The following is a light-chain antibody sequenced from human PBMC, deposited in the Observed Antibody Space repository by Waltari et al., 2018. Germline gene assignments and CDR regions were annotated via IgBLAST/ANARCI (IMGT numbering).Light chain of an antibody. Sequence: DIVLTQSPGTLSLSPGERATLSCRASQSVTSIYLSWYQQKPGQAPRLLIYGASNRATGIPDRFSGSGSGTDFTLTISRLEPEDFAVYYCQQYDGIVLTFGGGTKVEI. CDR1: QSVTSIY. CDR2: GAS. CDR3: QQYDGIVLT. V-gene: IGKV3-20*01. J-gene: IGKJ4*01.